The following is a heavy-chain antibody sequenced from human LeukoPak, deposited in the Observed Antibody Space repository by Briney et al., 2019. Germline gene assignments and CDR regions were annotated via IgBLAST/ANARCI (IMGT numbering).Heavy chain of an antibody. CDR3: ARETRRRYFESYYGMDV. Sequence: ASVKVSCKASGYTFTNYGVSWVRLAPGQGLEWMEWISGYNGDTNYAQKLQGRVTMTTDTSTSIAYMELRSLRSDDTAVYYCARETRRRYFESYYGMDVWGQGTTVTVSS. CDR1: GYTFTNYG. CDR2: ISGYNGDT. D-gene: IGHD3-9*01. J-gene: IGHJ6*02. V-gene: IGHV1-18*01.